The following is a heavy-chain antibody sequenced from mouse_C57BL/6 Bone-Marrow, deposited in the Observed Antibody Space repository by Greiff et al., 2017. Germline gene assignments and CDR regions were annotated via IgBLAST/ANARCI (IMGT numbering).Heavy chain of an antibody. Sequence: QVQLQQSGAELVKPGASVKLSCKASGYTFTEYTIHWVKQRSGQGLEWIGWFYPGSGSIKYNEKFQDKATLTADKSSSTVYMERSRLTSEDSAVYCCARDEGLGYGSSYPSYDYWGQGTTLTGSS. V-gene: IGHV1-62-2*01. CDR3: ARDEGLGYGSSYPSYDY. D-gene: IGHD1-1*01. J-gene: IGHJ2*01. CDR2: FYPGSGSI. CDR1: GYTFTEYT.